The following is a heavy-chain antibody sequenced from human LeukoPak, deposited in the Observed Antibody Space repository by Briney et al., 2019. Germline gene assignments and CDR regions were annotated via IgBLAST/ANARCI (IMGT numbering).Heavy chain of an antibody. J-gene: IGHJ4*02. CDR1: GFTFSTYA. CDR2: IYSGGST. D-gene: IGHD2-2*01. CDR3: ASGHLVPAAMDY. V-gene: IGHV3-66*01. Sequence: GGSLRLSCAASGFTFSTYAVNWVRQAPGKGLEWVSVIYSGGSTYYADSVKGRFTISRDNSKNTLYLQMNSLRAEDTAVYYCASGHLVPAAMDYWGQGTLVTVSS.